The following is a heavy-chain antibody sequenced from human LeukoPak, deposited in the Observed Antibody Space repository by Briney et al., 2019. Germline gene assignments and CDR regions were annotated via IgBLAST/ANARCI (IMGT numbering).Heavy chain of an antibody. V-gene: IGHV1-46*01. Sequence: RASVKVSCKASGYTFTSYGISWVRQAPGQGLEWMGIINPSGGSTSYAQKFQGRVTMTRDTSTSTVYMELSSLRSEDTAVYYCARAEIAVAGRGFDYWGQGTLVTVSS. CDR3: ARAEIAVAGRGFDY. CDR2: INPSGGST. J-gene: IGHJ4*02. CDR1: GYTFTSYG. D-gene: IGHD6-19*01.